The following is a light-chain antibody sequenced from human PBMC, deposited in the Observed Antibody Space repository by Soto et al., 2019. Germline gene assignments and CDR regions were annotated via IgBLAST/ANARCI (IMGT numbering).Light chain of an antibody. V-gene: IGKV1-5*01. J-gene: IGKJ1*01. CDR1: QSITSW. Sequence: DIQMTQSPSTLSASVGDRVTITCRASQSITSWLAWYQQKPGKAPKLLIYDASRLENGVPSRFSGSGSGTVFTLTISSLQPDDYATYYCQQYHMYWTFCQGTKVEVK. CDR2: DAS. CDR3: QQYHMYWT.